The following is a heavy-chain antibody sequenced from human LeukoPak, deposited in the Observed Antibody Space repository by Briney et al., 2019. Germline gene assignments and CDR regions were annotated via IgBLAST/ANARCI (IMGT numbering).Heavy chain of an antibody. CDR2: IYTSGST. V-gene: IGHV4-59*10. Sequence: SETLSLTCAVYGGTFSGYYWSWIRQPAGKGLEWIGRIYTSGSTNYNPSLKSRVTMSVDTSKNQFSLKLSSVTAADTAVYYCARGYYYDSSGHAFDIWGQGTMVTVSS. CDR1: GGTFSGYY. J-gene: IGHJ3*02. D-gene: IGHD3-22*01. CDR3: ARGYYYDSSGHAFDI.